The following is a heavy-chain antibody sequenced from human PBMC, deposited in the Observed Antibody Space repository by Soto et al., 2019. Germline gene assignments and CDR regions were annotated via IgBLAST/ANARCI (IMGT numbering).Heavy chain of an antibody. J-gene: IGHJ6*02. CDR2: IYYSGST. CDR1: GGSISSGDYY. CDR3: AREAGRITMSVRGSYGMDV. V-gene: IGHV4-30-4*01. Sequence: SETLSLTCTVSGGSISSGDYYWSWIRQPPGKGLEWIGYIYYSGSTYYNPSLKSRVTISVDTSKNQFSLKLSSVTAADTAVYYCAREAGRITMSVRGSYGMDVWGQGTTVTVS. D-gene: IGHD3-10*02.